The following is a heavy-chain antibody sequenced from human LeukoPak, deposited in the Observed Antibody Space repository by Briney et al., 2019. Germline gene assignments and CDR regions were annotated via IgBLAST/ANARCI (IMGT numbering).Heavy chain of an antibody. Sequence: GGSLTLSCAASGFTFSSYAMRWVRHAPGKGLEWVSAISGSGGSTHYADSVKGRFTISRDNPKNTLYLQMNSLSAEHTSVYFCAKGTYYDILTPFVYWGQGTLVTVSS. CDR1: GFTFSSYA. CDR3: AKGTYYDILTPFVY. V-gene: IGHV3-23*01. D-gene: IGHD3-9*01. J-gene: IGHJ4*02. CDR2: ISGSGGST.